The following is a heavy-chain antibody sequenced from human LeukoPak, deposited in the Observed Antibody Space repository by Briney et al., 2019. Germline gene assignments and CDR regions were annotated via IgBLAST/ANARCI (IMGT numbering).Heavy chain of an antibody. J-gene: IGHJ4*02. V-gene: IGHV1-2*02. CDR2: INPNRGGT. D-gene: IGHD2-2*01. Sequence: GASVKVSCKASGYTFTGYYMHWVRQAPGQGLEWMGWINPNRGGTNYAQKFQGRGTMTRDTSISTAYMELSRLRSEDTAVYYCARRDEIVVVPAAVPAIDYWGQGTLVTVSS. CDR3: ARRDEIVVVPAAVPAIDY. CDR1: GYTFTGYY.